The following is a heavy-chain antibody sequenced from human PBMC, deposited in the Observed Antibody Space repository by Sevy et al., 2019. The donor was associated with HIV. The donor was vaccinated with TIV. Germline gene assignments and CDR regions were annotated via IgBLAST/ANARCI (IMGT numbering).Heavy chain of an antibody. Sequence: GGSLRLSFAASGFIFDSYVMSWVRQAPGKGLEWVSTISGHGGSTYYADSVQGRFTISRDNSRKMVDLEINRLRAEDTAIYYCAGGFWSGFDYWGQGALVTVSS. D-gene: IGHD3-3*01. CDR2: ISGHGGST. CDR3: AGGFWSGFDY. CDR1: GFIFDSYV. J-gene: IGHJ4*02. V-gene: IGHV3-23*01.